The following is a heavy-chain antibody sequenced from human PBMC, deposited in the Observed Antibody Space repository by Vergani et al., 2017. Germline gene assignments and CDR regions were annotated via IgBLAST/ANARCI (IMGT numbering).Heavy chain of an antibody. D-gene: IGHD4-17*01. CDR1: GGTFSSYA. Sequence: QVQLVQSGAEVKKPGSSVKVSCKASGGTFSSYAISWVRQAPGQGLAWMGGIIPIFGTANYVQKFQGRVTITADNSTSTAYMELSSLGSADPAVYYFARVPTNTYGDYDWFDPWGQGTLVTVSS. CDR3: ARVPTNTYGDYDWFDP. CDR2: IIPIFGTA. V-gene: IGHV1-69*06. J-gene: IGHJ5*02.